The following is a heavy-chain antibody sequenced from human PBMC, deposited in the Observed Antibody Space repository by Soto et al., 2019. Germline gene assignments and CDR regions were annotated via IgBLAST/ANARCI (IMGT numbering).Heavy chain of an antibody. CDR2: ITDSGGNA. CDR1: GFTFSSCA. J-gene: IGHJ4*02. D-gene: IGHD3-10*01. Sequence: HPGGSLRLSCAASGFTFSSCAMSWVRQAPGKGLDWVSSITDSGGNAHYADSVKGRFTISRDNSKNTLYRQMRSLRAGDTPVYYCAKYHNLDYGAQGTLVTVSS. CDR3: AKYHNLDY. V-gene: IGHV3-23*01.